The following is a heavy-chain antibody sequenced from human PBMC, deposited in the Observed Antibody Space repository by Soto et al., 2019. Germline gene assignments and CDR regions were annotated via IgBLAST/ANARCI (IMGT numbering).Heavy chain of an antibody. J-gene: IGHJ6*02. CDR2: IYPGDSDT. D-gene: IGHD3-16*01. Sequence: GESLTISCQCSGYRFASYLIVLVRPLPGKDLEWMGIIYPGDSDTRYSPSFQVHVTMSADKSLRTAYLQCTSLNASDTSFDYCARTRSFTFGFYYDGMDVGGQGTPANV. CDR1: GYRFASYL. V-gene: IGHV5-51*01. CDR3: ARTRSFTFGFYYDGMDV.